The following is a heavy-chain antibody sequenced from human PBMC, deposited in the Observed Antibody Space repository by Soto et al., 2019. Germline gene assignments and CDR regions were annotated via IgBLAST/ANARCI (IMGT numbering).Heavy chain of an antibody. D-gene: IGHD3-3*01. Sequence: FLTCTVAGGSISSYYWSWIRQPAGKGLEWIGRIYTSGSTNYNPSLKSRVTISVDTSKNQFSLKLSSVTAADTAVYYCARGITGLYDFWSGYKGKNYYFDYWGQVTLVTVS. CDR1: GGSISSYY. CDR2: IYTSGST. V-gene: IGHV4-4*07. CDR3: ARGITGLYDFWSGYKGKNYYFDY. J-gene: IGHJ4*02.